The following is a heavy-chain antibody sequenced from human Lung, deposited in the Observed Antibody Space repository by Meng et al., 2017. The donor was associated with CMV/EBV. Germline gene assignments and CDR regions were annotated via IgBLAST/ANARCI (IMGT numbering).Heavy chain of an antibody. D-gene: IGHD6-19*01. CDR1: GGSISSSGYY. Sequence: LRLQESGPGLVRPSETLSLTCTFSGGSISSSGYYWGWIRQPPGKGLEWIGSIHYRGSTYYNPSLKGRVTISVDTSKNQFSLKVNPVTAADTAVYYCGREALSIAVASTDHWGQGTLVTVSS. J-gene: IGHJ4*02. V-gene: IGHV4-39*07. CDR3: GREALSIAVASTDH. CDR2: IHYRGST.